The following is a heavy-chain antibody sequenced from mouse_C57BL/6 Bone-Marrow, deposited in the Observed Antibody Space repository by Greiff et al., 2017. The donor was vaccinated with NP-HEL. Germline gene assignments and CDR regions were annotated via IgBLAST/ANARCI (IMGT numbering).Heavy chain of an antibody. J-gene: IGHJ3*01. V-gene: IGHV1-9*01. CDR2: ILPGSGST. D-gene: IGHD2-12*01. CDR3: ALRSTIVPWFAY. Sequence: QVQLQQSGAELMKPGASVKLSCKATGYTFTGYWIEWVKQRPGHGLEWIGEILPGSGSTNYNEKVKGKATFTADTSSNTAYMQLSSLTTGDSAIYYCALRSTIVPWFAYWGRGTLVTVSA. CDR1: GYTFTGYW.